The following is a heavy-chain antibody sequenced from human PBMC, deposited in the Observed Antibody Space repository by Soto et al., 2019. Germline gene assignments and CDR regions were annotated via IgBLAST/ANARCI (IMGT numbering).Heavy chain of an antibody. CDR2: ISFDGSNK. D-gene: IGHD3-22*01. Sequence: GGSLRLSCAASGFTFSTYAMHWVRQAPGKGLEWVAVISFDGSNKYYADSVKGRFTISRDSSKNTLDLQMNSLRAEDTAVYYCARDQYDYDSSGYYRLFDYWGQGTLVTVSS. J-gene: IGHJ4*02. CDR1: GFTFSTYA. V-gene: IGHV3-30-3*01. CDR3: ARDQYDYDSSGYYRLFDY.